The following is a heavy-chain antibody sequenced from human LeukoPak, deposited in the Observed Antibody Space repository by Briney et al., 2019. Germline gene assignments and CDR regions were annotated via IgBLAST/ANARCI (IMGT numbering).Heavy chain of an antibody. CDR3: ARDRGGLAAAGTRVGDYYFDN. CDR2: IFYSGNT. D-gene: IGHD6-13*01. J-gene: IGHJ4*02. V-gene: IGHV4-59*01. CDR1: GGSISSYY. Sequence: PSETLSLTCTVSGGSISSYYWSWIRQPPGKGLEWIGYIFYSGNTDYNPSLKSRVTISVDTSKNQFSLKLSSVTAADTAVYYCARDRGGLAAAGTRVGDYYFDNWGQGTLVTVSS.